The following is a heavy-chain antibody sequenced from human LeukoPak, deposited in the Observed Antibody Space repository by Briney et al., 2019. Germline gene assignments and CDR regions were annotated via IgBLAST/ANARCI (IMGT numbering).Heavy chain of an antibody. J-gene: IGHJ4*02. CDR1: GGSITNTNY. CDR3: AREGGPYRPLDY. Sequence: SGTLSLTCGVSGGSITNTNYWTWVRQPPGKGLEWIGEVNLQGSTNYNPSLMGRVAISVDMSENHISLQLTSVTAADTAVYYCAREGGPYRPLDYSGQGTLVTVSS. CDR2: VNLQGST. V-gene: IGHV4-4*02.